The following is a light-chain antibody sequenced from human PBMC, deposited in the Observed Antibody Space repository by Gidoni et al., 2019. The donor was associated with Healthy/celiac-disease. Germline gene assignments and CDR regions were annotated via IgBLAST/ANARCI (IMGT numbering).Light chain of an antibody. V-gene: IGKV3-20*01. CDR2: GAS. J-gene: IGKJ2*01. CDR1: QSVSSSY. CDR3: QQYGSSPRYT. Sequence: EIVLTQSPGTLSLSPGERATLSCRASQSVSSSYLAWYQQKPGQAPRLLISGASSRATGIPDRFSGSGSGTDFTLTIIRLEPEDFAVYYCQQYGSSPRYTFGQGTKLEIK.